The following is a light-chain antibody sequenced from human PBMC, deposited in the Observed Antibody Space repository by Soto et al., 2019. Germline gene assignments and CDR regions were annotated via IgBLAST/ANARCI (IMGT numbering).Light chain of an antibody. V-gene: IGLV2-14*01. CDR2: EVT. Sequence: QSVLTQPASVSGSPGQSITISCTGTSSDVGGYNFVSWYQQHPGKAPKLMIYEVTDRPSGVSNRFSGSKSGSTASLTISGLEADDAADYYCSSYTSRSTLAFGGGTKLTVL. J-gene: IGLJ2*01. CDR1: SSDVGGYNF. CDR3: SSYTSRSTLA.